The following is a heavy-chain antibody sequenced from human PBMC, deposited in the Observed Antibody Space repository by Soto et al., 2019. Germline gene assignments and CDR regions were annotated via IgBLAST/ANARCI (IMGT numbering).Heavy chain of an antibody. CDR1: GYTFTSYD. Sequence: ASVKVSCKASGYTFTSYDINCVRQATGQGLEWMGWMNPNSGNTGYAQKFQGRVTMTRNTSISTAYMELSSLRSEDTAVYYCARGPYYYDSSGYYFSGVDYYYGMDVWGQGTTVTVSS. V-gene: IGHV1-8*01. D-gene: IGHD3-22*01. CDR3: ARGPYYYDSSGYYFSGVDYYYGMDV. J-gene: IGHJ6*02. CDR2: MNPNSGNT.